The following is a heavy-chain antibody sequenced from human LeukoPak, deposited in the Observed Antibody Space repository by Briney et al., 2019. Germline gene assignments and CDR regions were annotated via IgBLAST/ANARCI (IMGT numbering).Heavy chain of an antibody. D-gene: IGHD3-10*01. CDR2: ISSSSSYT. Sequence: GGSLRLSCAASGFTFSDYYMSWIRQAPGKGLEWVSCISSSSSYTNYADSVKGRFTISRDNAKNSLYLQMNSLRAEDTAVYYCARDRGKVPGDYWGQGTLVTVSS. V-gene: IGHV3-11*06. J-gene: IGHJ4*02. CDR3: ARDRGKVPGDY. CDR1: GFTFSDYY.